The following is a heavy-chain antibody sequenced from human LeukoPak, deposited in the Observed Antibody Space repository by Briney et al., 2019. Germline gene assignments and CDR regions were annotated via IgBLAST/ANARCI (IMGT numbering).Heavy chain of an antibody. V-gene: IGHV5-51*01. J-gene: IGHJ6*02. D-gene: IGHD2-21*02. CDR2: IYPGDSDT. Sequence: GESLKISCKGSGYSFTSYWIGWVRQMPGKGLEWMGIIYPGDSDTRYSPSFQGQVTISADKSISTAYLQWSSLKASDTAMYYCARLGPAAYCGGDCYSAYYGMDVWGQGTTVTVSS. CDR1: GYSFTSYW. CDR3: ARLGPAAYCGGDCYSAYYGMDV.